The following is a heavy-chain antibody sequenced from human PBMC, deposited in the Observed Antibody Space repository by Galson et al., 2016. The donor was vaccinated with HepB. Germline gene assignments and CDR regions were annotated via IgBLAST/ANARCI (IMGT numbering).Heavy chain of an antibody. CDR1: GASISSSSYY. CDR3: ARRRVRACFGY. CDR2: IYYSGST. V-gene: IGHV4-39*01. J-gene: IGHJ4*02. Sequence: TLSLTCTVSGASISSSSYYWGWIRQPPGKGLEWIGSIYYSGSTYYNPSLKSRVTISVDTSKNHFSLRLSSVTAADTAVYYCARRRVRACFGYRGQGTLVTVSS.